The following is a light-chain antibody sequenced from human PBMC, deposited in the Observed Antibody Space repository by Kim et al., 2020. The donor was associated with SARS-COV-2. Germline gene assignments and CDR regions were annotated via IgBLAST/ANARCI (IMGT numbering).Light chain of an antibody. CDR2: KAS. CDR1: QSISSW. V-gene: IGKV1-5*03. CDR3: QQYNSYPYT. Sequence: DIQMTQSPSTLSASVGDRVTITCRASQSISSWLAWYQQKPGKAPKLLIYKASSLESGVRSRFSGSGSGTEFTLTISSLQPDDFATYDCQQYNSYPYTFGQGTKLEI. J-gene: IGKJ2*01.